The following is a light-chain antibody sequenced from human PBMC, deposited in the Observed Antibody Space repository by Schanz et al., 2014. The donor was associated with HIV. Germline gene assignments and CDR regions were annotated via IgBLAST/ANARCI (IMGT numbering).Light chain of an antibody. CDR2: GNS. CDR1: SSNIGAGYD. CDR3: ATWDNSLSALV. V-gene: IGLV1-40*01. J-gene: IGLJ3*02. Sequence: QSVLTQPPSVSGAPGQRVTISCTGSSSNIGAGYDVHWYQLLPGTAPKLLIYGNSNRPSGVPDRFSASKSGTSATLGITGLQTGDEADYYCATWDNSLSALVFGGGTKLTVL.